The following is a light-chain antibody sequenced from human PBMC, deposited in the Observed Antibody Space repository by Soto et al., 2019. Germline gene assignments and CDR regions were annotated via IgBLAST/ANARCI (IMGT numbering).Light chain of an antibody. Sequence: DIQMTQSPSSLSASVGDRVTITCRASQSISKDLNWYQQKPGEAPMLLIYDASTLQGGVPSRFSGSGSGTEFTLTISSLQPDDFATYYCQQYNSSPLTFGGGTKVDIK. J-gene: IGKJ4*01. CDR1: QSISKD. V-gene: IGKV1-17*01. CDR2: DAS. CDR3: QQYNSSPLT.